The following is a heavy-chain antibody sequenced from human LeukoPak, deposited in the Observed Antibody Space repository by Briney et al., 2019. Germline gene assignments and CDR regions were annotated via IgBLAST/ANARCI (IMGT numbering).Heavy chain of an antibody. V-gene: IGHV3-30-3*01. D-gene: IGHD1-26*01. CDR3: ARGHGYSGSYFDY. J-gene: IGHJ4*02. CDR2: ISYDGSNK. Sequence: GGSLRLSCAASGFTFSSYAMHWVRQAPGKGLEWVAVISYDGSNKYYADSVKGRFTISRDNSKSTLYLQMNSLRAEDTAVYYCARGHGYSGSYFDYWGQGTLVTVSS. CDR1: GFTFSSYA.